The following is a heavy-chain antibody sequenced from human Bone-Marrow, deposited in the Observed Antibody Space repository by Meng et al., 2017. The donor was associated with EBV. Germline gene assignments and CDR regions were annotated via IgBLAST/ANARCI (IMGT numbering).Heavy chain of an antibody. D-gene: IGHD6-19*01. J-gene: IGHJ2*01. Sequence: EVQLVESGXGLILPGGALRLVCAASGFTVRSNYMSWVRQAPGKGLEWVSVIYSGGSKYYADSVKGRFTISRDNSKNTLYLQMNSLRAEDTAVYYCARGESSGRYWYFDLWGRGTLVTVSS. V-gene: IGHV3-53*01. CDR1: GFTVRSNY. CDR2: IYSGGSK. CDR3: ARGESSGRYWYFDL.